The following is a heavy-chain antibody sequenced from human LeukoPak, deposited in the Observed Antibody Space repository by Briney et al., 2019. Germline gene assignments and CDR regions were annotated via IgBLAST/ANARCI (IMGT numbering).Heavy chain of an antibody. CDR2: IYYSGST. J-gene: IGHJ3*02. Sequence: SETLSLTCTVSGVSISSYYWSWIRQPPGKGLEWIGYIYYSGSTNYNPSLKSRVTISVDTSKNQFSLKLSSVTAADTAVYYCASPQTYGDSDAFDIWGQGTMVTVSS. CDR1: GVSISSYY. V-gene: IGHV4-59*01. D-gene: IGHD4-17*01. CDR3: ASPQTYGDSDAFDI.